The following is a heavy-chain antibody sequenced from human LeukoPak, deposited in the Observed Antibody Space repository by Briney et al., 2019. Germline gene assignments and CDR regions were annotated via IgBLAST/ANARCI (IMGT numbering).Heavy chain of an antibody. CDR3: ARLTILIYYYFMDV. CDR1: GGTFSRHA. Sequence: ASVKVSCKASGGTFSRHAISWVRQAPGQGLEWMGGIIPIFGTANYAQKFQGRVTIIADESMSTAYMEMTSLTSEDTALYYCARLTILIYYYFMDVWGKGTTVTVSS. D-gene: IGHD3-3*01. CDR2: IIPIFGTA. V-gene: IGHV1-69*13. J-gene: IGHJ6*03.